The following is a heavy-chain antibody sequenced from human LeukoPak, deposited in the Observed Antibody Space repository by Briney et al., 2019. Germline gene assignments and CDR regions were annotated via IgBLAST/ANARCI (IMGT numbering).Heavy chain of an antibody. V-gene: IGHV3-48*01. Sequence: GGSLTLFCAASGCLLSRYRLLWLPHATGKAVVWVSHMSVGSSTKDYADSVKGRFNISSDNSKNTLYLQMNSLRVEETAVYYCAKPSSCYYYEFDYGDQGTRVTVSS. CDR1: GCLLSRYR. D-gene: IGHD3-22*01. CDR3: AKPSSCYYYEFDY. CDR2: MSVGSSTK. J-gene: IGHJ4*02.